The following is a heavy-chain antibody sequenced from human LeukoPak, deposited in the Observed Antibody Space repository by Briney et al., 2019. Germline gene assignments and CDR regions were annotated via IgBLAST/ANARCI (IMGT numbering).Heavy chain of an antibody. D-gene: IGHD6-19*01. J-gene: IGHJ5*02. CDR3: AREISVAGTMNAS. CDR1: GYTFTAYY. CDR2: INPHSGGT. V-gene: IGHV1-2*02. Sequence: EASVKVSCKASGYTFTAYYLHWVRQAPGQGLEWMGWINPHSGGTNYAQKFQGRVTMARDTSISTAYMELTRLTSDDTAIYYCAREISVAGTMNASWGQGTLVTVSS.